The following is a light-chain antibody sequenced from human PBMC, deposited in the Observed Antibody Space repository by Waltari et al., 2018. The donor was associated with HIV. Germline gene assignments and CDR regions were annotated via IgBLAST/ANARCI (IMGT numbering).Light chain of an antibody. Sequence: EMVMTQSPATLSVSPGERATLSCRASQGVSSNLAWYQQKPGQAPRLLIYDASTRATGIPARFSGSGSGTEFTLTISSLQSEDSVVYYCQQYNNWYTFAQGTKLEIK. V-gene: IGKV3D-15*01. J-gene: IGKJ2*01. CDR1: QGVSSN. CDR2: DAS. CDR3: QQYNNWYT.